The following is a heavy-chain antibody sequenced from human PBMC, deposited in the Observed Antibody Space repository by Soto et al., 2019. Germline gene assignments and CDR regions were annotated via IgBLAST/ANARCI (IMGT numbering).Heavy chain of an antibody. CDR1: GGTFSSYA. Sequence: SVKVSCKASGGTFSSYAISWVRQARGQGLEWMGRIIPIFGTAHYAQKFQGRATLTPDEYTSTAYLELSSLTSDDTAGYYCARDGVVLSLFDIWGQGTMVTVSS. CDR3: ARDGVVLSLFDI. V-gene: IGHV1-69*13. CDR2: IIPIFGTA. J-gene: IGHJ3*02. D-gene: IGHD3-3*01.